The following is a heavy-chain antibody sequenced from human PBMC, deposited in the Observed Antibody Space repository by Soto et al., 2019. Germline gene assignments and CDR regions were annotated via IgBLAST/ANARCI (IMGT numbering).Heavy chain of an antibody. D-gene: IGHD3-3*01. J-gene: IGHJ5*02. CDR1: GGTFSSYA. V-gene: IGHV1-69*13. Sequence: SVKVSCKASGGTFSSYAISWVRQAPGQGLEWMGGIIPIFGTANYAQKFQGRVTITADESTSTAYMELSSLRSEDTAVYYCARVSYDFWCGYYTGWFDPWGQGTLVTVSS. CDR3: ARVSYDFWCGYYTGWFDP. CDR2: IIPIFGTA.